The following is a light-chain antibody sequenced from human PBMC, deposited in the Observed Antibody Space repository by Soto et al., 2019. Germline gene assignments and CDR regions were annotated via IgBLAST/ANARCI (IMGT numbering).Light chain of an antibody. V-gene: IGLV2-14*01. CDR3: SSYTSGTTLYG. Sequence: QSALTQPASVSGSPGQSITISCTGTRSDVGGYNYVSWYQHHAGKAPRLMIYAASNRPAGVSHRFSGSRSGNTASLTISGLQAEDEADYYCSSYTSGTTLYGFGTGTKVTVL. CDR1: RSDVGGYNY. J-gene: IGLJ1*01. CDR2: AAS.